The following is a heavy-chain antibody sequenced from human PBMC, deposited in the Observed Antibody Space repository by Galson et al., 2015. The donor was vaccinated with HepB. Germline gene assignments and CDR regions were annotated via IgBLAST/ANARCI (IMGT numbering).Heavy chain of an antibody. CDR2: ISYDGSNK. J-gene: IGHJ3*02. V-gene: IGHV3-30*04. CDR1: GFTFSTYA. Sequence: SLRLSCAASGFTFSTYAMHWVRLAPGKGLEWVAVISYDGSNKYYADSVKGRSTISRHNFNNMLYLQMNSLRAEDTAVYYCARARGGNNWYPPRDVVDIWGQGTMVTVSS. D-gene: IGHD1-1*01. CDR3: ARARGGNNWYPPRDVVDI.